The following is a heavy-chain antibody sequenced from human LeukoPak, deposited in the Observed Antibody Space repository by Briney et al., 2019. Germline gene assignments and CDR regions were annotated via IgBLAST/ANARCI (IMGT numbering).Heavy chain of an antibody. J-gene: IGHJ5*02. CDR2: ISGSGGST. Sequence: PGGSLRLSCAASRLIFSSHAISWVRQAPGKGLEWVSSISGSGGSTYYADSVTGRFTISRDNSKNTLYLQMNSLRAEDTALYFCAKDVPFCTSTDCYRWFDPWGQGTLVTVSS. CDR3: AKDVPFCTSTDCYRWFDP. CDR1: RLIFSSHA. V-gene: IGHV3-23*01. D-gene: IGHD2-2*01.